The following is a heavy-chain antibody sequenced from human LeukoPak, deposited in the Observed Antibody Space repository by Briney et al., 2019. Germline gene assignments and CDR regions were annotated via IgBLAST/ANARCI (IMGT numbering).Heavy chain of an antibody. V-gene: IGHV1-69*13. Sequence: SVKVSCKASGGTFSSYAISWVRQAPGQGLEWMGGIIPIFGTANYAQKFQDRVTITADESTSTAYMELSSLRSEDTAVYYCARVYYDSSGAIPDYWGQGTLVTVSS. CDR3: ARVYYDSSGAIPDY. J-gene: IGHJ4*02. CDR1: GGTFSSYA. D-gene: IGHD3-22*01. CDR2: IIPIFGTA.